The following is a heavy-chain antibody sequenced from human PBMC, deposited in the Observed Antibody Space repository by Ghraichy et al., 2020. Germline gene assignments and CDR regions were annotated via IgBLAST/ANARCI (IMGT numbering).Heavy chain of an antibody. D-gene: IGHD2-15*01. CDR2: IYYSGST. CDR3: ARGHTPAYYFDY. Sequence: SETLSLTCTVSGGSISSYYWSWIRQPPGKGLEWIGYIYYSGSTNYNPSLKSRVTISVDTSKNQFSLKLSSVTAADTAVYYCARGHTPAYYFDYWGQGTLVTVSS. J-gene: IGHJ4*02. CDR1: GGSISSYY. V-gene: IGHV4-59*01.